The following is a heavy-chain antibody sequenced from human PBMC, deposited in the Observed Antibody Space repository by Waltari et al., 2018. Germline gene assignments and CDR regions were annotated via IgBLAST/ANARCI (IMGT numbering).Heavy chain of an antibody. J-gene: IGHJ4*02. CDR2: IPYDGSNK. V-gene: IGHV3-30-3*01. D-gene: IGHD3-10*01. CDR3: AREGVQGAADY. CDR1: GFTFSSYA. Sequence: QVQLVESGGGVVQPGRSLRLSCAASGFTFSSYAMHWVRQAPGKGLDWVAVIPYDGSNKYYPDSVKVRFTISRDNSKNTLYLQMNSLRAEDTAVYYCAREGVQGAADYWGQGTLVTVSS.